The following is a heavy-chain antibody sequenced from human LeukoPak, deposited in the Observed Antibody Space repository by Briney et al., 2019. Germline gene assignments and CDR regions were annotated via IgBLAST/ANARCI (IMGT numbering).Heavy chain of an antibody. CDR2: IHPGDSDI. CDR3: ARQPAVRGGFDY. CDR1: GYSFTIYW. V-gene: IGHV5-51*01. J-gene: IGHJ4*02. D-gene: IGHD3-10*01. Sequence: GEPLKISCKGSGYSFTIYWIGWVRQMPGKGLEWMGIIHPGDSDIRYSPSFQGQVTISADKSISTAYLQWSSLKASDTAMYYCARQPAVRGGFDYWGQGTLVTVSS.